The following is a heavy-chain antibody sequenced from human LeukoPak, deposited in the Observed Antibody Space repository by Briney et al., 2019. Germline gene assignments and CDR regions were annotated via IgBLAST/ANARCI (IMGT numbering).Heavy chain of an antibody. Sequence: ASVKVSCKPSVYTFTHYYINTVRHAPGQGLEWVGWISPNSGDTNYAQKFQGTVTMTRDTSISTAYMELTSLRSDNAAVYYCARETLGESYSGPQAYWGQGTLVTVSS. D-gene: IGHD1-26*01. CDR1: VYTFTHYY. J-gene: IGHJ4*02. CDR2: ISPNSGDT. CDR3: ARETLGESYSGPQAY. V-gene: IGHV1-2*02.